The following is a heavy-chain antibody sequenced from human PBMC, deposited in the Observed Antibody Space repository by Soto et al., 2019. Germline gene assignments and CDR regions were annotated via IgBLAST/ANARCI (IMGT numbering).Heavy chain of an antibody. Sequence: QVQLQESGPGLLKPSQTLSLTCTVSGGSISSGDYYWSWIRQPPVKGLEWIGYIYYRGSTYYNPSLKSRFNISVDPSKNQSSLKLSSVTAAVTAVYYCARGSAYYDSSGYYSFDYWGQGTLVTVSS. CDR1: GGSISSGDYY. D-gene: IGHD3-22*01. J-gene: IGHJ4*02. CDR2: IYYRGST. V-gene: IGHV4-30-4*01. CDR3: ARGSAYYDSSGYYSFDY.